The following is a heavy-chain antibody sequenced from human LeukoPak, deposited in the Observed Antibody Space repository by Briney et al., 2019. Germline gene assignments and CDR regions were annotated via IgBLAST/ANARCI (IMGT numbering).Heavy chain of an antibody. V-gene: IGHV3-21*01. J-gene: IGHJ5*02. CDR1: GFTFSSYS. CDR3: ARAGAVVDNWFDP. Sequence: GGSLRLSCAASGFTFSSYSMNWVRQAPGKGLEWVSSISSSSSYIYYADSVKGRFTISRDNAKNSLYLQMNSLRAEDTAVYYCARAGAVVDNWFDPWGQGTLVTVSS. D-gene: IGHD2-15*01. CDR2: ISSSSSYI.